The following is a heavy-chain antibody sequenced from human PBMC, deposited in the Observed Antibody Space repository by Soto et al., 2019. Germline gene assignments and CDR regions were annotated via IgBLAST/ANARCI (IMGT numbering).Heavy chain of an antibody. V-gene: IGHV3-30-3*01. CDR3: ARDHDYGDGVYYYYGMDV. J-gene: IGHJ6*02. CDR2: ISYDGSNK. Sequence: QVQLVESGGGVVQPGRSLRLSCAASGFTFSSYAMHWVRQAPGKGLEWVAVISYDGSNKYYADSVQGRFTISRDNSKNTLYLQMNSLRAEDTAVYYCARDHDYGDGVYYYYGMDVWGQGTTVTVSS. D-gene: IGHD4-17*01. CDR1: GFTFSSYA.